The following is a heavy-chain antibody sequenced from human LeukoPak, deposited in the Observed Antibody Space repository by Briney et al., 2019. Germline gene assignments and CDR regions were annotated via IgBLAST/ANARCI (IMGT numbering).Heavy chain of an antibody. CDR1: GFTFDDYA. D-gene: IGHD3-10*01. J-gene: IGHJ3*02. CDR3: AKKGRPSDAFDI. V-gene: IGHV3-9*01. Sequence: GGSLRLSCAASGFTFDDYAMHWVRQAPGKGLEWVSGISWNSGSIGYADSVKGRFTVSRDNAKNSLYLQMNSLRAEDTALYYCAKKGRPSDAFDILGQGTKGTVSS. CDR2: ISWNSGSI.